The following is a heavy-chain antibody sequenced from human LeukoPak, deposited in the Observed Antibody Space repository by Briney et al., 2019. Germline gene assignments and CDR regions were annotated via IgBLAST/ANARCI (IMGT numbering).Heavy chain of an antibody. Sequence: GGSLRLSCAASGFTFSNYAMGWVRLAPGKGLQWVSGISGSGGSTYYADSVKGRFTISRDNSKNTLYLQMNSLRAEDTAVYYCAKSNGYGLVDIWGQGTMVTVSS. D-gene: IGHD3-10*01. CDR2: ISGSGGST. V-gene: IGHV3-23*01. CDR1: GFTFSNYA. J-gene: IGHJ3*02. CDR3: AKSNGYGLVDI.